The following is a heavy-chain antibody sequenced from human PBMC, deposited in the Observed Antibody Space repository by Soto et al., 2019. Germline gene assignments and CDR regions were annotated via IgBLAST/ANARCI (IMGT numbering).Heavy chain of an antibody. CDR2: IYYSGST. D-gene: IGHD6-19*01. J-gene: IGHJ5*02. CDR3: ARVAGEQWLALTYNWFDP. V-gene: IGHV4-59*01. CDR1: GGSINRYY. Sequence: PSDTLSLTGTVSGGSINRYYWSWVRQPRGKGLEWIGYIYYSGSTNYNPSLKSRVTISVDTSKNQFSLKLSSVTAADTAVYYCARVAGEQWLALTYNWFDPWGQGTLVTVSS.